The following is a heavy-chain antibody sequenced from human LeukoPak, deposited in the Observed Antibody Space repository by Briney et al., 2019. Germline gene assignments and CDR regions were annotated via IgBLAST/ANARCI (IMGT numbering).Heavy chain of an antibody. J-gene: IGHJ4*02. D-gene: IGHD5-18*01. Sequence: SETLSLTCTVSGGSISSSSYYWGWIRQPPGKGLEWIGSIYYSGSTYYNPSLKGRVTISVDTSKNQFSLKLSSVTAADTAVYYCAREGEDTAMVEDYWGQGTLVTVSS. CDR2: IYYSGST. CDR3: AREGEDTAMVEDY. V-gene: IGHV4-39*07. CDR1: GGSISSSSYY.